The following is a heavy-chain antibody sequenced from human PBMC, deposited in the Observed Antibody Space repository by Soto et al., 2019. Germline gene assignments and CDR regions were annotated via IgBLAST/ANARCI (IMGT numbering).Heavy chain of an antibody. CDR1: GFTFSDYY. CDR2: ISSSGSTI. Sequence: QVQLVESGGGLVKPGGSLRLSCAASGFTFSDYYMSWIRQAPGKGLEWVSYISSSGSTIYYADSVKGRFTISRDNAKNSLYLQRNSLRAEDTAVYYCASASYGDPCYYYGMDVWGQGTTVTVSS. J-gene: IGHJ6*02. V-gene: IGHV3-11*01. CDR3: ASASYGDPCYYYGMDV. D-gene: IGHD4-17*01.